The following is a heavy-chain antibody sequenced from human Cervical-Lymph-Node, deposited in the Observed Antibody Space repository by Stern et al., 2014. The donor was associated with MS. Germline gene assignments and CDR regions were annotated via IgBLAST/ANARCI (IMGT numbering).Heavy chain of an antibody. Sequence: QVQLQESGPGLVKPSETLSLSCTVSGDSVNTGGFFWTWIRQSPREGLQWIGYVYSSGATNYNPSFQSRVTISVDTSKKQFSLTLRSVTAADTAVYYCTREGDVLAGSWFDPWGQGVPVTVFS. CDR3: TREGDVLAGSWFDP. J-gene: IGHJ5*02. V-gene: IGHV4-61*08. D-gene: IGHD6-13*01. CDR1: GDSVNTGGFF. CDR2: VYSSGAT.